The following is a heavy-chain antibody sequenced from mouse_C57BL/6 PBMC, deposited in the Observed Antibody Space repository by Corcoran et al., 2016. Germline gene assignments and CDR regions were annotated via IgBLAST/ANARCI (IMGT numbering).Heavy chain of an antibody. V-gene: IGHV1-81*01. CDR3: ARRLPYSMDY. Sequence: QVQLQQSGVELARPGASVKLSCKAAGYTFTSYGISWVKQRTGQGLEWIGEIYLGSGNTYYNEKFKGKATLTADKSSSTAYMELRSLTSEDSAVYFGARRLPYSMDYWGQGTSVTVSS. CDR2: IYLGSGNT. CDR1: GYTFTSYG. D-gene: IGHD6-1*01. J-gene: IGHJ4*01.